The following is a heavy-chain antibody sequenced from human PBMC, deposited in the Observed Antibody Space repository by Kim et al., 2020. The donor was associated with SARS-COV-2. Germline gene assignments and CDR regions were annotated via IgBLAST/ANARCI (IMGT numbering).Heavy chain of an antibody. V-gene: IGHV1-18*01. D-gene: IGHD2-8*01. J-gene: IGHJ2*01. CDR1: GYTFTSYY. CDR3: ARGRDYFENGVYIHWFSDV. CDR2: ISAYNGIT. Sequence: ASVKVSCKASGYTFTSYYVNWVRQAPGQGLEWMGSISAYNGITDYAQKFQGRVTMTTDTSTSTAYMELRSLTSDDTAVYYCARGRDYFENGVYIHWFSDVWGRGTKVTVSS.